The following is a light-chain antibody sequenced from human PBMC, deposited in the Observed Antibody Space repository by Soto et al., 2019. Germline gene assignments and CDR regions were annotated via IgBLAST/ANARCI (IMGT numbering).Light chain of an antibody. Sequence: QSVLTQPPSVSGAPGQRVTISCTGSSSNIGAGYDVHWYQQLPGRAPKLLIYGNTNRPSGVPDRFSGSKSGTSASLAITGLRAEDEADYYCLSFDSSLSVVFGGGTKVT. J-gene: IGLJ2*01. CDR1: SSNIGAGYD. CDR3: LSFDSSLSVV. CDR2: GNT. V-gene: IGLV1-40*01.